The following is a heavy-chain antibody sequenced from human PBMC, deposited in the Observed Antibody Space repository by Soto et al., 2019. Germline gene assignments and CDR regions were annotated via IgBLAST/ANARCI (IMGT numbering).Heavy chain of an antibody. CDR2: ISSSSSYI. J-gene: IGHJ4*02. V-gene: IGHV3-21*01. CDR3: ARDGTSRTGTSVLDY. D-gene: IGHD1-7*01. Sequence: GGSLRLSCAASGFTFSSYSMNWVRQAPGKGLEWVSSISSSSSYIYYADSVKGRFTISRDNAKNSLYLQMNSLRAEDTAVYYCARDGTSRTGTSVLDYWGQGTLVTVSS. CDR1: GFTFSSYS.